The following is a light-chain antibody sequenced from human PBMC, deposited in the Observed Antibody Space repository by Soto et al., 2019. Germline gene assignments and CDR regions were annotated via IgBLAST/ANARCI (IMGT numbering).Light chain of an antibody. CDR3: WTYASGDTGV. CDR1: SSDVGTFNL. CDR2: GVS. V-gene: IGLV2-23*02. J-gene: IGLJ7*01. Sequence: QSALTQPASVSGSPGQSITISCTGASSDVGTFNLVSWYQQYPDKAPKLMIYGVSKRPSGVSNRFSGSKSGNTASLTISGLQAEDEADYYCWTYASGDTGVFGTGTQLTVL.